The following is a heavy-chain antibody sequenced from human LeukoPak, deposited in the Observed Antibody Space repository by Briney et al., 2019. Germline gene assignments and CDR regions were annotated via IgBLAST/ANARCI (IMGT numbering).Heavy chain of an antibody. Sequence: ASVKVSCKASGYTFTSYYMHWVRQAPGQGLEWMGIINPSGGSTSYAQKFQGRVTMTRDTSTSTVYMELRSLRSDDTAVYYCVRDSSPFAYWGQGTLVTVSS. J-gene: IGHJ4*02. CDR3: VRDSSPFAY. CDR2: INPSGGST. V-gene: IGHV1-46*01. D-gene: IGHD6-19*01. CDR1: GYTFTSYY.